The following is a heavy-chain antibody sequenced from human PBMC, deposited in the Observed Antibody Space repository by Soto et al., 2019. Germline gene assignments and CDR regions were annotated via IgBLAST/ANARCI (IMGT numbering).Heavy chain of an antibody. D-gene: IGHD1-1*01. CDR3: ARGKVQLERGGYVFDI. CDR2: IWYDGSNK. Sequence: QVQLVESGGGVVQPGRSLRLSCAASGFTFTNHGMHWVRQAPGKGLEWVALIWYDGSNKYYADSVKDRFTISRDNSKNTLYLQMNSLRAEDTAVYWCARGKVQLERGGYVFDIWGQGTVVTVSS. J-gene: IGHJ3*02. V-gene: IGHV3-33*01. CDR1: GFTFTNHG.